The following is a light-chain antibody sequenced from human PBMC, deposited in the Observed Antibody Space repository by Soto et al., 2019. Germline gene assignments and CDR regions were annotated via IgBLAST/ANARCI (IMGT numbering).Light chain of an antibody. Sequence: QAVLTQPPSVSGAPGQRVTISCTGSSSNIGAGYDVFWYHQLPGTAPKLLIYGNSNRPSGVPDRFSGSKSGTSASLAITGLQADDEADYYCQSYDSSLSGWVFGGGTKLTVL. V-gene: IGLV1-40*01. CDR1: SSNIGAGYD. CDR2: GNS. J-gene: IGLJ3*02. CDR3: QSYDSSLSGWV.